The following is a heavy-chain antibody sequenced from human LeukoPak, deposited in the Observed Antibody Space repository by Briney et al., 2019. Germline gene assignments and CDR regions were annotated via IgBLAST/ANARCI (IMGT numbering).Heavy chain of an antibody. CDR3: ARERPLAAAGTSAFDI. V-gene: IGHV3-11*01. Sequence: GGSLRLSCAAPGFTFSDYYMSWIRQAPGKGLEWVSYISSSGSTIYYADSVKGRFTISRDNAKNSLYLQMNSLRAEDTAVYYCARERPLAAAGTSAFDIWGQGTMVTVSS. CDR1: GFTFSDYY. D-gene: IGHD6-13*01. CDR2: ISSSGSTI. J-gene: IGHJ3*02.